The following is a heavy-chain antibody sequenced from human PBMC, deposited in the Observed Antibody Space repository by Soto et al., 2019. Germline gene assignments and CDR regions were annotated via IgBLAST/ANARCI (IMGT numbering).Heavy chain of an antibody. V-gene: IGHV1-69*02. CDR3: ARGVSWEGRQGVDP. D-gene: IGHD1-26*01. Sequence: QVPLVQSGAEVKKPGASVKVSCKASGGTFSSYTISWVRQAPGQGLAWMGRIIPILGIANYAQKFQGRVTITADTSTSTAYMELSSLRSEDTAVYYCARGVSWEGRQGVDPWGKGTLVTFAS. CDR2: IIPILGIA. CDR1: GGTFSSYT. J-gene: IGHJ5*02.